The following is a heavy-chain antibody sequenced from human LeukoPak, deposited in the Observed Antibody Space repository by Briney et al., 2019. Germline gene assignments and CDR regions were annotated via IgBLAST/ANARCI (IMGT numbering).Heavy chain of an antibody. D-gene: IGHD1-1*01. CDR2: IKEDGNEK. Sequence: GGSLRLSCAASGFTFSSYLMSWVRQAPGKGLEWVATIKEDGNEKYYVDSVKGRFTISRDNAKNSLYLQMNSLRAEDTAVYYCAMVLRGTSFDYWGQGTLVTVSS. CDR3: AMVLRGTSFDY. V-gene: IGHV3-7*01. CDR1: GFTFSSYL. J-gene: IGHJ4*02.